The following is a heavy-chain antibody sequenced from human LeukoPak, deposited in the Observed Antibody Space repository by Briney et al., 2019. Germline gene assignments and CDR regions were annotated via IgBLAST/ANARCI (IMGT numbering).Heavy chain of an antibody. J-gene: IGHJ4*02. Sequence: ASVKVSCKASGGTFSSYAISWVRQAPGQGLEWMGGIIPIFGTANYAQKFQGRVTITADESTSTAYMELSSLRSEDTAVYYRARDYYYGSGSYYGYFDYWGQGTLVTVSS. CDR1: GGTFSSYA. CDR2: IIPIFGTA. V-gene: IGHV1-69*13. CDR3: ARDYYYGSGSYYGYFDY. D-gene: IGHD3-10*01.